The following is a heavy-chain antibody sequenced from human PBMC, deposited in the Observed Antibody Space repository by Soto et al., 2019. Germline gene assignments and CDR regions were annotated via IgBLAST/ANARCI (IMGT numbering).Heavy chain of an antibody. D-gene: IGHD6-13*01. CDR1: GGSISSGDYY. J-gene: IGHJ4*02. CDR2: IYYSGST. CDR3: ARGRQQLVPNFDY. Sequence: PSETLSLTCTVSGGSISSGDYYWSWIRQPPGKGLEWIGYIYYSGSTYYNPSLKSRVTISVDTSKNQFSLKLSSVTAADTAVYYCARGRQQLVPNFDYWGQGTLVTVSS. V-gene: IGHV4-30-4*01.